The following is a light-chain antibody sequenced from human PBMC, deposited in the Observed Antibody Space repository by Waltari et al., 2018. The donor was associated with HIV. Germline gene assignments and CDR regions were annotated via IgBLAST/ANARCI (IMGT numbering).Light chain of an antibody. CDR1: SSTIGRNT. J-gene: IGLJ2*01. Sequence: QSVLTQPPSASGTPGQRVTISCSGISSTIGRNTVNWYQQLPGTAPRLLIYSNNQRPSGVPDRFSGSKSGTSASLAISGLQSEDEADYYCAAWDDSLSGLVVFGGGTKLTVL. V-gene: IGLV1-44*01. CDR3: AAWDDSLSGLVV. CDR2: SNN.